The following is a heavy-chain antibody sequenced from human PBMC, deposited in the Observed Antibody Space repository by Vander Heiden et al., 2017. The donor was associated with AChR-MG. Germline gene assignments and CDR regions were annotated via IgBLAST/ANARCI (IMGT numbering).Heavy chain of an antibody. CDR2: SSPGGDRT. CDR1: GYTFTNHY. Sequence: QVQLVQSGPEVKKPGASLTLSCRTSGYTFTNHYMHWVRQAPGQGLEWLGISSPGGDRTFYAQRFWGRIAVTRDTSKETVYMQLFSLTSEDAAVYYCVAEQTGKGESWVQGTLGTVSS. V-gene: IGHV1-46*01. J-gene: IGHJ5*02. CDR3: VAEQTGKGES.